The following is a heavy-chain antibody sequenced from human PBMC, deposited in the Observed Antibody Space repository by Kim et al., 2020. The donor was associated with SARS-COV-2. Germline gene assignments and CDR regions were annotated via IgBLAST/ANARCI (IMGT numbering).Heavy chain of an antibody. CDR1: GYTFTSYG. Sequence: ASVKVSCKASGYTFTSYGISWVRQAPGQGLEWMGWISAYNGNTNYAQKLQGRVTMTTDTSTSTAYMELRSLRSDDTAVYYCARIRYGDPTGAYYYGMDVWGQGTTVTVSS. CDR3: ARIRYGDPTGAYYYGMDV. V-gene: IGHV1-18*04. D-gene: IGHD4-17*01. CDR2: ISAYNGNT. J-gene: IGHJ6*02.